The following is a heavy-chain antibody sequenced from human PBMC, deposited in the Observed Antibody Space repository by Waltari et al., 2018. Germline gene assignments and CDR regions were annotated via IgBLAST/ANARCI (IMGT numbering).Heavy chain of an antibody. V-gene: IGHV1-2*02. CDR1: GYTFTGYY. D-gene: IGHD2-2*01. J-gene: IGHJ4*02. CDR3: ATAPDAFQIIN. CDR2: MNPYMCGT. Sequence: QVQLVQSGAEVKKPGASVKVSCKTSGYTFTGYYMYWVRQAPGQGLEWMGWMNPYMCGTAYAKKFQGRVTLTRDTSISTAYMELNRLISDDSAMYYCATAPDAFQIINWGQGTLVTVSS.